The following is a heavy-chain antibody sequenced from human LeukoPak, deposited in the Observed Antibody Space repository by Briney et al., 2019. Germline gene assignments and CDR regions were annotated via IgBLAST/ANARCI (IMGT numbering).Heavy chain of an antibody. CDR3: ARRGPYRGTYYDILTGYSTGGEFDY. CDR1: GGSISSSSYY. D-gene: IGHD3-9*01. CDR2: INHSGST. Sequence: SETLSLTCTVSGGSISSSSYYWSWIRQPPGKGLEWIGEINHSGSTNYNPSLKSRVTISVDTSKNQFSLKLSSVTAADTAVYYCARRGPYRGTYYDILTGYSTGGEFDYWGQGTLVTVFS. J-gene: IGHJ4*02. V-gene: IGHV4-39*07.